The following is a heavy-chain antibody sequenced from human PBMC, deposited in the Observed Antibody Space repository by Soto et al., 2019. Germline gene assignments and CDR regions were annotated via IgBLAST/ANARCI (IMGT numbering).Heavy chain of an antibody. J-gene: IGHJ6*03. Sequence: GASVKVSCKASGGTFSSYTISWVRQATGQGLEWMGWMNPNSGNTGYAQKFQGRVTMTRNTSISTAYMELSSLRSEDTAVYYCVVVAATPGLYYYYYMDVWGKGTTVTVSS. CDR3: VVVAATPGLYYYYYMDV. CDR1: GGTFSSYT. V-gene: IGHV1-8*02. CDR2: MNPNSGNT. D-gene: IGHD2-15*01.